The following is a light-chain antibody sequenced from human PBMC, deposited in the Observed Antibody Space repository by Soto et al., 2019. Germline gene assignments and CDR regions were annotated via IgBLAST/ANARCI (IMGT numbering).Light chain of an antibody. V-gene: IGKV1-5*03. CDR2: KAS. J-gene: IGKJ1*01. Sequence: DIQMTQSPSTLSASVGDRVTITYRASQSISSWLAWYQQEPGKAPKLLIYKASSLESGVPSRFSGSGSGTEFTLPISSLQPDDFANYYCQQYNSYSRTFGQGTKVEIK. CDR1: QSISSW. CDR3: QQYNSYSRT.